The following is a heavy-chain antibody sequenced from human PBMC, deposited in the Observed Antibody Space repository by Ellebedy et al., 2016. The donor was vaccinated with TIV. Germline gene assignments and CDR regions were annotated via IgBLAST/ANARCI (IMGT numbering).Heavy chain of an antibody. CDR3: ARMFIGGDYVDY. CDR1: GFSLSTSGMR. V-gene: IGHV2-70*04. D-gene: IGHD4-17*01. CDR2: IDWDDDK. Sequence: SGPTLVKPTQTLTLTCTFSGFSLSTSGMRVSWIRQPPGKALEWLARIDWDDDKFYSTSLKTRLTISKDTSKNQVVLTMTNMDPVDTATYYCARMFIGGDYVDYWGQGTLVTVSS. J-gene: IGHJ4*02.